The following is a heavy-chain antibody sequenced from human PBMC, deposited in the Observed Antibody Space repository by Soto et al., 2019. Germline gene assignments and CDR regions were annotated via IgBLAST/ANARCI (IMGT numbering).Heavy chain of an antibody. Sequence: ESGGGLVKPGGSLRLSCAGSGFSFSNAWMNWVRQAPGKGLEWVGRIKRKIDGEATDYAAPVEGRFTVSRDDSKSALYLHMNSLKGDDTAVYYCTTGSVEGVWGQGTTVTVSS. D-gene: IGHD2-15*01. CDR2: IKRKIDGEAT. CDR3: TTGSVEGV. V-gene: IGHV3-15*07. J-gene: IGHJ6*02. CDR1: GFSFSNAW.